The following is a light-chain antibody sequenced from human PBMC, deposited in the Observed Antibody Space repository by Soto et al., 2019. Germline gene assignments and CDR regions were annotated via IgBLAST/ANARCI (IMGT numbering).Light chain of an antibody. CDR1: STDVGGYNF. CDR3: SSYTSTSTWV. V-gene: IGLV2-14*03. CDR2: VVS. J-gene: IGLJ3*02. Sequence: QSALTQPASVSGSPGQSITISCTGTSTDVGGYNFVSWYQQHPGKAPKLMIYVVSDRPSGVSNRFSGSKSGNTASLTISGLQADDEADYYCSSYTSTSTWVFGGGTQLTVL.